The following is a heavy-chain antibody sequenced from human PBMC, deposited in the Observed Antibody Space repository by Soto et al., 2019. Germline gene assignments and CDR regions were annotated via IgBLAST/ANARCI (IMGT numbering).Heavy chain of an antibody. Sequence: QVQLVQSGAEVKKPGSSVKVSCKASGGTFSSYSINWVRQAPGQGLEWMGEIIPIFGTANYAQKVQGRVTLTADESTSTAYMELSSMRAEDPAVYYCARDGGRHSGGIDYWGQGTLVTVSS. J-gene: IGHJ4*02. CDR2: IIPIFGTA. V-gene: IGHV1-69*01. CDR1: GGTFSSYS. CDR3: ARDGGRHSGGIDY. D-gene: IGHD1-26*01.